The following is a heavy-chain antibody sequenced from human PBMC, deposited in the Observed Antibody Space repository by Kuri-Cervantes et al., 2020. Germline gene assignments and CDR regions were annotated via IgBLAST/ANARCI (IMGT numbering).Heavy chain of an antibody. V-gene: IGHV3-53*05. CDR1: GFTVSSNY. J-gene: IGHJ6*02. D-gene: IGHD6-19*01. Sequence: GESLKISCAASGFTVSSNYMSWVRQAPGKGLEWVSVIYSGGSTYYADSVKGRFTISRDNSKNTLYLQMNSLRAEDTAVYYCARGRFSSGWYVGYYYYYGMDVWGQGTTVTVSS. CDR3: ARGRFSSGWYVGYYYYYGMDV. CDR2: IYSGGST.